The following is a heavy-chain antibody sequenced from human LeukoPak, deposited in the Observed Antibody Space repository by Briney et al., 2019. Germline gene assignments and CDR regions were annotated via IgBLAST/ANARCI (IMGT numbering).Heavy chain of an antibody. V-gene: IGHV5-51*01. D-gene: IGHD2-21*01. CDR1: GYSFTSNW. Sequence: GESLKISCKGSGYSFTSNWIGWVRQMPGKGLEWMGFIYPGDSDTRYSPSFQGQVTISADKSISTAYLQWSSLKASDTAMYYSARHPGVVVSYFDHWGQGTLVTVSS. CDR2: IYPGDSDT. J-gene: IGHJ4*01. CDR3: ARHPGVVVSYFDH.